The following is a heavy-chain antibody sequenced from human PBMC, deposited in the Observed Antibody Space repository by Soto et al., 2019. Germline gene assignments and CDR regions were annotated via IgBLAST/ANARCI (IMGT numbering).Heavy chain of an antibody. J-gene: IGHJ6*02. CDR3: ARCRVLGFYYYYYGMDV. Sequence: SETLSLTCAAYGGSFSGYYWSWIRQPPGKGLEWIGEINHSGSTNYNPSLKSRVTISVDTSKNQFSLKLSSVTAADTAVYYCARCRVLGFYYYYYGMDVWGQGTTVT. CDR1: GGSFSGYY. V-gene: IGHV4-34*01. D-gene: IGHD7-27*01. CDR2: INHSGST.